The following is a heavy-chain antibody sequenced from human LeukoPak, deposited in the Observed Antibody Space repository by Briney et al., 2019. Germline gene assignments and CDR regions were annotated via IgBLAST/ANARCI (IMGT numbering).Heavy chain of an antibody. Sequence: SETLSLTCTVSGGSISIDHWSWFRQAPGKGLEWIGYMYNSGSTSFNASLKSRVTIAVDTAKNQFSLKLSSVTAAATAAYSCAVVVTAHIAFDIWGQGTMVTVSS. CDR3: AVVVTAHIAFDI. J-gene: IGHJ3*02. D-gene: IGHD2-21*02. CDR1: GGSISIDH. V-gene: IGHV4-59*01. CDR2: MYNSGST.